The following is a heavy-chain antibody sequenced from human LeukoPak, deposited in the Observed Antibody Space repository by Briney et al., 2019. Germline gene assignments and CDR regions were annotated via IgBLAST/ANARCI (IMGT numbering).Heavy chain of an antibody. Sequence: PSETLSLTCTVSGYSISSGYYWGWIRQPPGKGLEWIGSIYHSGSTYYNPSLKSRVTISVDTSKNQFSLKLSSVTAADTPVYYCARDGQYDILTGYAFDIWGQGTMVTVSS. J-gene: IGHJ3*02. V-gene: IGHV4-38-2*02. CDR1: GYSISSGYY. CDR3: ARDGQYDILTGYAFDI. CDR2: IYHSGST. D-gene: IGHD3-9*01.